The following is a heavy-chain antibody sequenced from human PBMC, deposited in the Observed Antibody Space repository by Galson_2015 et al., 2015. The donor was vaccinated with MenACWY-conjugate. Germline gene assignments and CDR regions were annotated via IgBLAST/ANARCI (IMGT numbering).Heavy chain of an antibody. V-gene: IGHV3-15*01. Sequence: SLRLSCAASGFTFSNAWMSWVRQAPGKGLEWVGRIKSKTDGGTTDYAAPVKGRFTISRDDSKNTLYLQMSSLKTEDTAVYYCTTAVPESGYFDYWGQGTLVTVSS. CDR3: TTAVPESGYFDY. D-gene: IGHD6-19*01. CDR1: GFTFSNAW. CDR2: IKSKTDGGTT. J-gene: IGHJ4*02.